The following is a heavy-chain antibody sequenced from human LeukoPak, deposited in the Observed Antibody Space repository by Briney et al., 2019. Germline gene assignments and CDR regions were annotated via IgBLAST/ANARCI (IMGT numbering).Heavy chain of an antibody. V-gene: IGHV4-4*07. D-gene: IGHD5-24*01. CDR2: IYTSGST. CDR3: ARAGDGSADYYFDY. CDR1: GGSISNYY. J-gene: IGHJ4*02. Sequence: SETLSLTCTVSGGSISNYYWSWIRQPAGKGLEWIGRIYTSGSTNYNPSLKGRVTMSVDTSKNQFSLKLSSVTAADTAVYYCARAGDGSADYYFDYWGQGTLVTVSS.